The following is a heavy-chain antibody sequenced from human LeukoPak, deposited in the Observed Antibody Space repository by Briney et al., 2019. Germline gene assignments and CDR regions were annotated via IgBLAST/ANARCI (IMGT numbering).Heavy chain of an antibody. D-gene: IGHD3-10*01. CDR1: GFTFSSYS. CDR2: ISSSSYI. Sequence: GGSLRLSCAASGFTFSSYSMNWVRQAPGKGLEWVSSISSSSYIYYADSVKGRFTISRDNAKNSLYLQMNSLRAEDTAVYYCAREGTYYYGSGSYYNPFQHWGQGTLVTVSS. CDR3: AREGTYYYGSGSYYNPFQH. V-gene: IGHV3-21*01. J-gene: IGHJ1*01.